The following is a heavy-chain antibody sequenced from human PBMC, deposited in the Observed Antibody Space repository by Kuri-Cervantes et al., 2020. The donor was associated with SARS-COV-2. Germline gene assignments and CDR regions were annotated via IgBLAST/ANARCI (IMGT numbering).Heavy chain of an antibody. V-gene: IGHV4-30-4*01. CDR2: IYYSGST. CDR1: GGSISSGDYY. Sequence: SETLSLTCTVSGGSISSGDYYWSWIRQPPGKGLEWIGYIYYSGSTYYNPSLKSRVTISVDTSKNQFSLKLSSVTAADTAMYYCASFGGGGSDGGFDPWGQGTLVTVSS. D-gene: IGHD3-16*01. J-gene: IGHJ5*02. CDR3: ASFGGGGSDGGFDP.